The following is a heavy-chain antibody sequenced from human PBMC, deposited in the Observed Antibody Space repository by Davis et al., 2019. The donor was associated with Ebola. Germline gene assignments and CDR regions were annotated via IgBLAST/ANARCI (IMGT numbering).Heavy chain of an antibody. V-gene: IGHV4-34*01. CDR2: IKHRGGT. J-gene: IGHJ4*02. D-gene: IGHD2-2*01. Sequence: SETLSLTCGVYGSSASAYFRTWIRRPPGKGREWIGEIKHRGGTNYNPSLKSRVTISVDTSKNQFSLKLSSVTAADTATYYCALGFCTRTNCLAEYWGQGTLVTVAP. CDR1: GSSASAYF. CDR3: ALGFCTRTNCLAEY.